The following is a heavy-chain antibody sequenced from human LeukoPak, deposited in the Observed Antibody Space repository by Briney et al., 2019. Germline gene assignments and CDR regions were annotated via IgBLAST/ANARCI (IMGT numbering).Heavy chain of an antibody. V-gene: IGHV3-7*01. D-gene: IGHD3-22*01. CDR3: ARAGLDYYDSSGYLT. Sequence: PGGSLRLSCAASGFTFSSYWMSWVRQAPGKGLVWVANIKQDGSEKYYVDSVKGRFTISRDNAKNSLYLQMNSLRAEDTAVYYCARAGLDYYDSSGYLTWGQGTLVTVSS. CDR1: GFTFSSYW. CDR2: IKQDGSEK. J-gene: IGHJ4*02.